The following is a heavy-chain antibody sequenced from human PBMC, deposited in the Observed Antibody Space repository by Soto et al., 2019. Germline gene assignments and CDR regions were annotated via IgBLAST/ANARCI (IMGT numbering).Heavy chain of an antibody. CDR2: ISAYNTNT. J-gene: IGHJ4*02. Sequence: QVQLVQSGAEVKKPGASVKVSCKTSGYTFTSYHISWVRQAPGQGLEWMGWISAYNTNTNYAQKFQGRVTMTTDTLTSTAYMELRSLRSADTAVYSCARDTPPNDYWGQGTLVTVSS. CDR1: GYTFTSYH. CDR3: ARDTPPNDY. V-gene: IGHV1-18*01. D-gene: IGHD7-27*01.